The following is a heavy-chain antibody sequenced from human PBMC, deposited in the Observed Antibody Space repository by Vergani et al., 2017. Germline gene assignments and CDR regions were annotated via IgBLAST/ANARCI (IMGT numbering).Heavy chain of an antibody. CDR2: ISRSSSTI. Sequence: EVQLVESGGGLVQPGGSLRLSCAASGSTFSSYAMNWVRQAPGKGLEWVSYISRSSSTIYYADSVKARFTISRDNAKNSLHLQMNNLRAEDTAVYYCARQSRDVFCTNGVCPLGYWGQGALVTVSS. CDR1: GSTFSSYA. D-gene: IGHD2-8*01. CDR3: ARQSRDVFCTNGVCPLGY. J-gene: IGHJ4*02. V-gene: IGHV3-48*01.